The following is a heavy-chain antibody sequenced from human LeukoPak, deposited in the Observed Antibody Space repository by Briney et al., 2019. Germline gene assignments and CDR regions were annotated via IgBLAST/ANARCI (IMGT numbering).Heavy chain of an antibody. CDR2: ISSSSSTI. Sequence: GGSLRLSCAASGFTFSSYSMNWVRQAPGKGLEWVSYISSSSSTIYYADSVKGRFTISRDNAKNSLYLQMNSLRAEDTAVYYCARHDFWSGYCYWGQGTLVTVSS. D-gene: IGHD3-3*01. CDR1: GFTFSSYS. V-gene: IGHV3-48*01. J-gene: IGHJ4*02. CDR3: ARHDFWSGYCY.